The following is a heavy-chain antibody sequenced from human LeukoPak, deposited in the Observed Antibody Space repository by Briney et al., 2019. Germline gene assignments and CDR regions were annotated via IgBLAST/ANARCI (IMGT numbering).Heavy chain of an antibody. CDR2: ISSSSSTI. CDR1: GFTFSSYS. V-gene: IGHV3-48*01. Sequence: GGSLRLSCAASGFTFSSYSMNWVRQAPGKGLEWVSYISSSSSTIYYADSVKGRFTISRDNAKNSLYLQMNSLRAEDTAVYYCARAREVVPAAPLDYWGQGTLVTVSS. D-gene: IGHD2-2*01. CDR3: ARAREVVPAAPLDY. J-gene: IGHJ4*02.